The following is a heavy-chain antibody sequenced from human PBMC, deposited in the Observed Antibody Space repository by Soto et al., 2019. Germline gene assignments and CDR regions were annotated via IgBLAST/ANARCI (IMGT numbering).Heavy chain of an antibody. CDR2: IKSKTDGGTT. CDR1: GFTFSNAW. Sequence: GGSLRLSCAASGFTFSNAWMNWVRQAPGKGLEWVGRIKSKTDGGTTDYAAPVKGRFTISRDDSKNTLYLQMNSLKTEDTAVYYCTTPLWIQLWSKIYYYYYGMDVWGQGTTVTVSS. D-gene: IGHD5-18*01. CDR3: TTPLWIQLWSKIYYYYYGMDV. J-gene: IGHJ6*02. V-gene: IGHV3-15*07.